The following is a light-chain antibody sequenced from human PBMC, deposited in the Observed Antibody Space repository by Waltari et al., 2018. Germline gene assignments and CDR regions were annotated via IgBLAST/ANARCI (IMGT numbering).Light chain of an antibody. Sequence: QSALTQPASVSASPGQSITISCTGTSSDVGAYNYVSWYQQHPGKTPKLISYDVRIRPSGVSNRFSGSKSGNTASLTIAGLQADDEADYYCSSSTSSTTRVFGGGTRLTVL. J-gene: IGLJ3*02. CDR1: SSDVGAYNY. CDR3: SSSTSSTTRV. CDR2: DVR. V-gene: IGLV2-14*03.